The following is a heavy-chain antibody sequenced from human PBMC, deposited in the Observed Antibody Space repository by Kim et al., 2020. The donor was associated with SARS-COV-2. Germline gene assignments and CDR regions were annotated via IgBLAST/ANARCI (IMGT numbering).Heavy chain of an antibody. CDR2: MNPNSGNT. Sequence: ASVKVSCKASGYTFTSYDINWVRQATGQGLEWMGWMNPNSGNTGYAQKFQGRVTMTRNTSISTAYMELSSLRSEDTAVYYCARGVGYYDILTGQTRFDYWGQGTLVTVSS. CDR3: ARGVGYYDILTGQTRFDY. CDR1: GYTFTSYD. J-gene: IGHJ4*02. D-gene: IGHD3-9*01. V-gene: IGHV1-8*01.